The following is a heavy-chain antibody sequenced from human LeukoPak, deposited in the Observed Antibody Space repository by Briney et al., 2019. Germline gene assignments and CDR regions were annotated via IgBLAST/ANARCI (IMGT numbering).Heavy chain of an antibody. CDR1: GGTFSSYA. J-gene: IGHJ6*04. Sequence: SVKVSCKASGGTFSSYAISWVRQAPGQGLEWMGGIIPIFGTANYAQKFQGRVTITADESTSTAYMELSSLRSEDTAVYHCARGRYGYAYFDVWGKGTTVTVSS. V-gene: IGHV1-69*01. CDR3: ARGRYGYAYFDV. D-gene: IGHD3-16*01. CDR2: IIPIFGTA.